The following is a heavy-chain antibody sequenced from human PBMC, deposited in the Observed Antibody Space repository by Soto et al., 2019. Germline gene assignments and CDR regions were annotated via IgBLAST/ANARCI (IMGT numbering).Heavy chain of an antibody. D-gene: IGHD1-26*01. CDR3: AREGSGSYYKEAYYYYGMDV. J-gene: IGHJ6*02. CDR2: ISAYNGNT. CDR1: GYTFTSYG. Sequence: ASVKVCCKASGYTFTSYGISWVRQAPGQGLEWMGWISAYNGNTNYAQKLQGRVTMTTDTSTSTAYMELRSLRSDDTAVYYCAREGSGSYYKEAYYYYGMDVWGQGTTVTVSS. V-gene: IGHV1-18*04.